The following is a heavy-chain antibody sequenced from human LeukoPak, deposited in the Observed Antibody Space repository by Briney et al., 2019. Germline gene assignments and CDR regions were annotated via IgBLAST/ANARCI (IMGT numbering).Heavy chain of an antibody. CDR1: GFTVISNY. CDR3: ARDGGGSWSFDY. J-gene: IGHJ4*02. D-gene: IGHD3-16*01. Sequence: GGSLTFSFPPSGFTVISNYISWVRQAPGKGLNWVSVIYSGGSTYSADSVKGRFTISRDNSKNTLYLQMNSLRAEDTAVYYCARDGGGSWSFDYWGQGTLVTVSS. V-gene: IGHV3-53*01. CDR2: IYSGGST.